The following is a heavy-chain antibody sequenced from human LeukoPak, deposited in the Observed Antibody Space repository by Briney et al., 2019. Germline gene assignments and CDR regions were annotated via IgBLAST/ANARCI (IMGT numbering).Heavy chain of an antibody. Sequence: PGGSLRLSCAASGFTFSNYWMSWVRQAPGKGLEWVANIKQDGSEKYYVDSVKGRFTISRDSAKNSLYLQMNSLRAEDTAVYYYARVKYFDFWSGNDAFDIWGQGTMVTVSS. CDR2: IKQDGSEK. CDR3: ARVKYFDFWSGNDAFDI. V-gene: IGHV3-7*01. D-gene: IGHD3-3*01. CDR1: GFTFSNYW. J-gene: IGHJ3*02.